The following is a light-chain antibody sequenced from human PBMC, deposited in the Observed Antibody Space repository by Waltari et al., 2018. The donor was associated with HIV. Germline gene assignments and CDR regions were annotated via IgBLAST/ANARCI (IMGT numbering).Light chain of an antibody. CDR1: SGHSSYV. J-gene: IGLJ2*01. CDR3: QTWGTGIVV. Sequence: QLVLTQSPSASASLGASVKLTCTLSSGHSSYVIAWHQQQPKKGPRYLMKLNSDGSHFKGDGFPDRFSGSISGAERYLTISILQSEDEADYYCQTWGTGIVVFGGGTKLTVL. CDR2: LNSDGSH. V-gene: IGLV4-69*01.